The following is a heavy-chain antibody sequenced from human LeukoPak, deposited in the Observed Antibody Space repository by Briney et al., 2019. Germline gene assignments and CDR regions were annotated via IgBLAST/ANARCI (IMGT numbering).Heavy chain of an antibody. V-gene: IGHV3-48*03. CDR2: ISSSGSTI. CDR3: ARGSTLWFGDPTLEFDY. CDR1: GFTFSSYE. D-gene: IGHD3-10*01. Sequence: GGSLRLSCSASGFTFSSYEMHWVRQAPGKGLEWVSYISSSGSTIYYADSVKGRFTISRDNAKNSLYLQLDSLRAEATAVYYCARGSTLWFGDPTLEFDYWGQGTLVTVSS. J-gene: IGHJ4*02.